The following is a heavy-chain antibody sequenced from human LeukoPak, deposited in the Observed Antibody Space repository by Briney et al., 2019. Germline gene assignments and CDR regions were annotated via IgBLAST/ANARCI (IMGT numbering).Heavy chain of an antibody. CDR3: ARLKGYCTNGVCPDFDY. CDR1: GYSFTSYW. CDR2: IYPGDSDT. V-gene: IGHV5-51*01. J-gene: IGHJ4*02. Sequence: GESLKISCKGSGYSFTSYWIGWVRPMPGKGLEWMGIIYPGDSDTRYSPSFQGQVTISADKSISTAYLQWSSLKASDTAMYYCARLKGYCTNGVCPDFDYWGQGTLVTVSS. D-gene: IGHD2-8*01.